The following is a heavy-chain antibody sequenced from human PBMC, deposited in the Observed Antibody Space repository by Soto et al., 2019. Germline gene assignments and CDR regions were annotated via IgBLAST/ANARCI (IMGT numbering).Heavy chain of an antibody. V-gene: IGHV1-18*01. CDR1: GYTFTSYG. J-gene: IGHJ4*02. D-gene: IGHD2-2*01. Sequence: QVQLVQSGAEVKKPGASVKVSCKASGYTFTSYGISWVRQAPGQGLEWMGWISAYNGNTNYAQKLQGRVTMTTDTSTSTDYMELRSLRSDDTAVYYCARVGGLVVPAAIGVDYWGQGTLVTVSS. CDR2: ISAYNGNT. CDR3: ARVGGLVVPAAIGVDY.